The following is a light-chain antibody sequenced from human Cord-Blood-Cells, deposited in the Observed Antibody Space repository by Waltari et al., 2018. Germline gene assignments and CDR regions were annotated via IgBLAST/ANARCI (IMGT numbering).Light chain of an antibody. CDR3: CSYAGSYTWV. V-gene: IGLV2-11*01. CDR2: DGS. Sequence: KAPKLMIYDGSKRPSGAPDRFSGSKSGNTASLTISGLQAEDEADYYCCSYAGSYTWVFGGGTKLTVL. J-gene: IGLJ3*02.